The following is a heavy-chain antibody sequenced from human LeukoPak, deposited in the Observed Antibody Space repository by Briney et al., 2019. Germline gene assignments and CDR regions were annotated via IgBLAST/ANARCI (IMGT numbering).Heavy chain of an antibody. J-gene: IGHJ4*02. V-gene: IGHV4-30-4*07. CDR1: GGSISSGGYS. CDR3: ARLSVTDDY. D-gene: IGHD5-18*01. CDR2: IYYSGST. Sequence: NPSETLSLTCTVSGGSISSGGYSWSWIRQPPGKGLEWIGYIYYSGSTYYNPSLKSRVTISVDTSKNQFSLKLSSVTAADTAVYYCARLSVTDDYWGQGTLVTVSS.